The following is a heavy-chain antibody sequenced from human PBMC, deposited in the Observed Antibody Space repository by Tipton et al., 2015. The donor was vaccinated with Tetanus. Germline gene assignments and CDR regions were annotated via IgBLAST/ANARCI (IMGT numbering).Heavy chain of an antibody. D-gene: IGHD3/OR15-3a*01. CDR3: ASGRTFDY. J-gene: IGHJ4*02. Sequence: SLRLSCAASGFTFNTYWMTWVRQVPGKGLEWVANIKQDGGEKYCVDSVKGRFTISRDNARNSLYLQMNSLRAEDTAVYYCASGRTFDYWGQGTLVTVSS. V-gene: IGHV3-7*01. CDR1: GFTFNTYW. CDR2: IKQDGGEK.